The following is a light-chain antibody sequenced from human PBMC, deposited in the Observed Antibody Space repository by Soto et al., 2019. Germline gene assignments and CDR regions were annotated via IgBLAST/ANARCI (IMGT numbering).Light chain of an antibody. Sequence: EIVLTQSPGTLSLSPGERATLSCRASQSVTNYIAWYQQKPGQAPRLLIYSASTWATGIPARFSGSGSGTEFTLTISSLQSEDFAIYYCQQYNNWPPITFGQGTRLEIK. CDR3: QQYNNWPPIT. CDR1: QSVTNY. V-gene: IGKV3-15*01. CDR2: SAS. J-gene: IGKJ5*01.